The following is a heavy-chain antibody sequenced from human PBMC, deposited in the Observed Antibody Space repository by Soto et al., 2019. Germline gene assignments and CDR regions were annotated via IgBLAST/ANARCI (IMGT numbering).Heavy chain of an antibody. D-gene: IGHD2-15*01. V-gene: IGHV4-59*01. CDR3: AGDGGYCSGGSCYSDFDY. CDR2: IYYSGST. J-gene: IGHJ4*02. Sequence: QVQLQESGPGLVKPSETLSLTCTVSGGSISSYYWSWIRQPPGKGLEWIGYIYYSGSTNYNPSLTSRVTISVDTSKNQFSRKLSSVTAADTAVYYCAGDGGYCSGGSCYSDFDYWGQGTLVTVSS. CDR1: GGSISSYY.